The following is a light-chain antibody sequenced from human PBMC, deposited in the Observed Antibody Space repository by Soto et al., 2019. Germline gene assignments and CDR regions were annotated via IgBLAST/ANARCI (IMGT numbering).Light chain of an antibody. Sequence: AAGDRVTITCRASQSIAGYLSWYQQKPGKAPKFLIYSASSLQRGVPSRFSGSGSGTDFTLTITGVQPEDFATYYCQQSFTVPITFGQGTRLEIK. V-gene: IGKV1-39*01. J-gene: IGKJ5*01. CDR1: QSIAGY. CDR3: QQSFTVPIT. CDR2: SAS.